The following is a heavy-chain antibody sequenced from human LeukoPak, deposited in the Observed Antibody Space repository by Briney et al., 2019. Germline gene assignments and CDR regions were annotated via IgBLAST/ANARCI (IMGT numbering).Heavy chain of an antibody. Sequence: GRSLRLSSAAAESTFSSFDIHWLLQPTPQSLEWVSTIGTASDTYYPGSVEGGFTFSRDNAKNSLYLQMNSLTAGDTAVYYCARGPPRGKYYYMDVWGKGTTVTVSS. CDR3: ARGPPRGKYYYMDV. J-gene: IGHJ6*03. CDR2: IGTASDT. D-gene: IGHD1-1*01. CDR1: ESTFSSFD. V-gene: IGHV3-13*01.